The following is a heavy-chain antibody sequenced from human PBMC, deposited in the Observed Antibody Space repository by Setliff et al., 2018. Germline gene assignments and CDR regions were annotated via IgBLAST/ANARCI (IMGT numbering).Heavy chain of an antibody. CDR3: ARVRSSSWLVVNWFDP. CDR1: GYTFTGYY. Sequence: GPSVKVSCKASGYTFTGYYMHWVRQAPGQGLEWMGRINPNSGGTNYAQKFQGRVTMTRDTSISTAYMELSRLRSDDTAVYYCARVRSSSWLVVNWFDPWGQGTLVTVSS. D-gene: IGHD6-13*01. V-gene: IGHV1-2*06. CDR2: INPNSGGT. J-gene: IGHJ5*02.